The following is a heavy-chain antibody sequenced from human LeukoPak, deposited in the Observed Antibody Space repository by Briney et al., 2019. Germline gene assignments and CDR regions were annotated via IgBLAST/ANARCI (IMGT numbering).Heavy chain of an antibody. V-gene: IGHV3-30*18. CDR2: ISYDGSNK. Sequence: GGSLRLSCAASGFTFSSYGMHWVRQAPGKGLEWVAVISYDGSNKYYADSVKGRFTISRDNSKNTLYLQMNSLRAEDTAVYYCAKGPPSIVGGLYYFDYWGQGTLVTVSS. J-gene: IGHJ4*02. CDR1: GFTFSSYG. CDR3: AKGPPSIVGGLYYFDY. D-gene: IGHD1-26*01.